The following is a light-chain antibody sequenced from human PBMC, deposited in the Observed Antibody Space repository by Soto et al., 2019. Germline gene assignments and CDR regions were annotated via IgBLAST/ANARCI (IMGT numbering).Light chain of an antibody. CDR3: AGWDDSLSGYV. CDR1: SSNIGNNN. CDR2: RNG. J-gene: IGLJ1*01. V-gene: IGLV1-47*01. Sequence: QSVLTQPPSASGTPGQRVTISCSQNSSNIGNNNVYWYQQHPETAPKLLIYRNGQRPAGVPDRFSGSKSGTSASLAISGLRSEDEADYYCAGWDDSLSGYVFGPGTKVTVL.